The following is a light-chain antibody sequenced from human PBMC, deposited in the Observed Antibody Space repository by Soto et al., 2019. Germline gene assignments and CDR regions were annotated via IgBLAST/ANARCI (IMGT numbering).Light chain of an antibody. Sequence: EIVMTQSPATLSVSPGERATLSCRASQSISYNLAWYQQKPGQAPRLLIYGASTRATGIPARFSGSGSGTKFNLTISSLQYEDFEVYYCHQYNHWPPYTFGQGTKLEIK. CDR2: GAS. CDR3: HQYNHWPPYT. J-gene: IGKJ2*01. V-gene: IGKV3-15*01. CDR1: QSISYN.